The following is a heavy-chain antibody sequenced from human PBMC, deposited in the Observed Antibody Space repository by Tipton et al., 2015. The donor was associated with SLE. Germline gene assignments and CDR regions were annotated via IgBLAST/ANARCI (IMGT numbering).Heavy chain of an antibody. D-gene: IGHD6-19*01. Sequence: TLSLTCTVSGGSISSSSYYWGWIRQPPGKGLEWIGRIYYSGSTYYNPSLKSRVTISVDTSKNQFSLKLSSVTAADTAVYYCARWTSSGWYYFDYWGQGTLVTVSS. CDR2: IYYSGST. J-gene: IGHJ4*02. CDR1: GGSISSSSYY. V-gene: IGHV4-39*01. CDR3: ARWTSSGWYYFDY.